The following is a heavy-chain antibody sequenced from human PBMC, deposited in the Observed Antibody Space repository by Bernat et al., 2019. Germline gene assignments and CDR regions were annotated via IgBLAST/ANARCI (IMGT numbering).Heavy chain of an antibody. D-gene: IGHD1-1*01. V-gene: IGHV3-74*01. CDR1: GFTFSSHW. CDR2: INSDGIST. CDR3: VREYDGGFDP. J-gene: IGHJ5*02. Sequence: EVQLVESGGGLVQPGGSLRLSCVASGFTFSSHWMHWVRQVPGKGLLWVALINSDGISTRYAESVKGRFFISWDNAKNTLYLQMNSLRAEDTAMYYCVREYDGGFDPWGQGTLVTVSS.